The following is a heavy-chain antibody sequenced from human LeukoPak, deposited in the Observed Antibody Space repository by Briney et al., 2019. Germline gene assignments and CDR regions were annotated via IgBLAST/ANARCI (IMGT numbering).Heavy chain of an antibody. CDR3: ARASYSYDINGWVPFDY. CDR1: GYTFTGYY. CDR2: INPHSGGT. J-gene: IGHJ4*02. D-gene: IGHD3-22*01. V-gene: IGHV1-2*02. Sequence: ASVKVSCKASGYTFTGYYIHWVRQAPGQGLEWMGWINPHSGGTNYAQKFQGGVTMTRDTSITTAYMELSSLRSDDTAVYYCARASYSYDINGWVPFDYWGQGTLVTVSS.